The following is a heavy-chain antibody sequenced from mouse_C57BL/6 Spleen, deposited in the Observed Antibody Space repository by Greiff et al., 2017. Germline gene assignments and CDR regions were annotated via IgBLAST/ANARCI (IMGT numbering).Heavy chain of an antibody. CDR1: GYSITSGYY. CDR2: ISYDGSN. CDR3: ARDGTTVVASGGFDV. J-gene: IGHJ1*03. V-gene: IGHV3-6*01. D-gene: IGHD1-1*01. Sequence: EVQLQQSGPGLVKPSQSLSLTCSVTGYSITSGYYWNWIRQFPGNKLEWMGYISYDGSNNYNPSLKNRISITRDTSKNQFFLKLNSVTTEDTATYYCARDGTTVVASGGFDVWGTGTTVTVSS.